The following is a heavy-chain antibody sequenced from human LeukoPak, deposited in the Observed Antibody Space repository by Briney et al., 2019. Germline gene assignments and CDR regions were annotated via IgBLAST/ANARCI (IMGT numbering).Heavy chain of an antibody. CDR1: GYTFTGYY. CDR3: ARANPLYCSSTTCLFDY. D-gene: IGHD2-2*01. V-gene: IGHV1-2*02. J-gene: IGHJ4*02. Sequence: ASVKVSCKASGYTFTGYYMHWVRQAPGQGFEWMGWINPNSGDTNYAQMFQGRVTMTRDTSISTAHMELSRLRSDDTAVYYCARANPLYCSSTTCLFDYWGQGTLVTVSS. CDR2: INPNSGDT.